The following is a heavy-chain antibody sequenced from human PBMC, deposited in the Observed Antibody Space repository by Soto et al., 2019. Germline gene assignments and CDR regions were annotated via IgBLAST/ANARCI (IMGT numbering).Heavy chain of an antibody. J-gene: IGHJ6*02. Sequence: VASVKVSCKASGGTFSSYAISWVRQAPGQGLEWMGGIIPIFGTANYAQKFQGRVTITADKSTSTAYMELSSLRSEDTAVYYCARVVSPRVVITEGYYYYYGMDVWGQGTTVTVSS. CDR1: GGTFSSYA. D-gene: IGHD3-22*01. CDR3: ARVVSPRVVITEGYYYYYGMDV. V-gene: IGHV1-69*06. CDR2: IIPIFGTA.